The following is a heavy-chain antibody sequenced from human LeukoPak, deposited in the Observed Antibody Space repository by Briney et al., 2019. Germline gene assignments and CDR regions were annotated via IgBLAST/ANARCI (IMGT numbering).Heavy chain of an antibody. J-gene: IGHJ4*02. D-gene: IGHD5-12*01. Sequence: SQTLSLTCTVSGGSISSGDYYWSWIRQPPGKGLEWIGYIYYSGTTYYNPSLKSRVTISVDTSKNQFSLKLSSVTAADTAVYYCARHGFSGYDTPSFDYWGQGTLVTVSS. CDR3: ARHGFSGYDTPSFDY. CDR2: IYYSGTT. CDR1: GGSISSGDYY. V-gene: IGHV4-30-4*01.